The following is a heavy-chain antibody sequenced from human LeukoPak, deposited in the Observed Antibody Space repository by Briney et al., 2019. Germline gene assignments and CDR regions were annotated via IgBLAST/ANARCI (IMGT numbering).Heavy chain of an antibody. Sequence: PGGSLRLSCAASGSIVSGKFMSWVRQAPGKGLEWVSIIHYDGKIRYAGSVGGRFTIYRDDSENTLFLQMNSLRVDDTAVYFCASGDGYLQPYWGQGTLVTVSS. CDR2: IHYDGKI. D-gene: IGHD2-21*01. J-gene: IGHJ4*02. V-gene: IGHV3-53*01. CDR1: GSIVSGKF. CDR3: ASGDGYLQPY.